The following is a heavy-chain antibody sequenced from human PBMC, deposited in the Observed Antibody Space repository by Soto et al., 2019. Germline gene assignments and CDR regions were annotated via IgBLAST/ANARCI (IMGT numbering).Heavy chain of an antibody. V-gene: IGHV1-18*01. CDR3: ARKYYYDSSGYSFDD. CDR2: ISAYNGNT. J-gene: IGHJ4*02. CDR1: GYTFTSYG. Sequence: ASVKVSCKASGYTFTSYGISWVRQAPGQGLEWMGWISAYNGNTNYAQKLQGRVTMTTDTSTSTAYMELRSLRSDDTAVYYCARKYYYDSSGYSFDDWGQGTLVTVSS. D-gene: IGHD3-22*01.